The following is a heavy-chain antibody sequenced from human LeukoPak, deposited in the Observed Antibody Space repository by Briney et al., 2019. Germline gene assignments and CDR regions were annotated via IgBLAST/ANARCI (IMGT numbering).Heavy chain of an antibody. CDR3: AKDDDSSGWYLNWFDP. V-gene: IGHV3-30-3*01. CDR1: GFTFSSYA. CDR2: ISYDGSNK. J-gene: IGHJ5*02. D-gene: IGHD6-19*01. Sequence: GGSLRLSCAASGFTFSSYAMHWVRQAPGKGLEWVAVISYDGSNKYYADSVKGRFTISRDNSKNTLYLQMNSLRAEDTAVYYCAKDDDSSGWYLNWFDPWGQGTLVTVSS.